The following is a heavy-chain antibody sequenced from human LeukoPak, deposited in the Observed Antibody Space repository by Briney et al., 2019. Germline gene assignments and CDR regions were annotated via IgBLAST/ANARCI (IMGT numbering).Heavy chain of an antibody. CDR3: AYSNYDPTFDF. V-gene: IGHV4-34*01. CDR1: GGSFSGYY. Sequence: SETLSLTCAVYGGSFSGYYWSWIRQPPGKGLEWIGEINHIGSTNYNPPLQSRDTMSVDTSKSLFSLKVNSVTAADTATYYCAYSNYDPTFDFWGQGALVTVPS. D-gene: IGHD4-11*01. CDR2: INHIGST. J-gene: IGHJ4*02.